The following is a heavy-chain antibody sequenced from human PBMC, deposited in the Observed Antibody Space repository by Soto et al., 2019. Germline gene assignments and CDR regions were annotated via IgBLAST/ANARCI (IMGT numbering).Heavy chain of an antibody. J-gene: IGHJ4*02. V-gene: IGHV4-31*03. D-gene: IGHD3-9*01. CDR3: GRLEGLATISYYFDY. Sequence: SETLSLTCTVSGGSISSGDYYWSWIRQHPGKGLEWIGYIYYSGSTYYNPSLKSRVTISVDTSKNQFSLKLMSLSAADTAVYYCGRLEGLATISYYFDYWGQGALVTVSS. CDR1: GGSISSGDYY. CDR2: IYYSGST.